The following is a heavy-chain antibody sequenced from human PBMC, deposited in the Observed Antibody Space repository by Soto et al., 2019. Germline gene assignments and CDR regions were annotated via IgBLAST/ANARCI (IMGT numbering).Heavy chain of an antibody. CDR1: GYTFTGYA. Sequence: QVQLVQSGAEEKKPGASVKVSCKASGYTFTGYAMHRVRQAPGQRRQWMGWINAGNGNTKYSQKFQGRVTNTSDTSAGTGYKELSSLRSEDTAVYYCARAVAVPADFDYWGQGTLVAVSS. V-gene: IGHV1-3*05. J-gene: IGHJ4*02. D-gene: IGHD6-19*01. CDR3: ARAVAVPADFDY. CDR2: INAGNGNT.